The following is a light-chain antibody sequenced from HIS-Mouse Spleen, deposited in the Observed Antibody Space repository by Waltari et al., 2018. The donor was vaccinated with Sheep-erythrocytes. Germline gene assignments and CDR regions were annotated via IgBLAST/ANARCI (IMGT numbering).Light chain of an antibody. CDR2: DAS. Sequence: DIQMTQSPSSLSASVGDRVTITCQASQDISNYLNWYQQKPGKAPKLLIYDASNLETGVPSRFSGSGSGTEFTFTISSLQPEDIATYYCLQDYNYPYTFGQGTKLEIK. J-gene: IGKJ2*01. V-gene: IGKV1-33*01. CDR1: QDISNY. CDR3: LQDYNYPYT.